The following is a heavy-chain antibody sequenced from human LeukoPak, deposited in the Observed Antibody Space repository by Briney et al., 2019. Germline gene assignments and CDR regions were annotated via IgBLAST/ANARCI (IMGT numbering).Heavy chain of an antibody. J-gene: IGHJ3*02. CDR3: TKGNPQSGYYYDSSGSHQAFDI. CDR1: GFTFSSYA. V-gene: IGHV3-23*01. CDR2: ISGSGGST. D-gene: IGHD3-22*01. Sequence: GGSLRLSCAASGFTFSSYAMIWVRQAPGEGLEWFSAISGSGGSTYYADSVKGRFTISRDNSKNTLYLQINSLRAEDTAVYYCTKGNPQSGYYYDSSGSHQAFDIWGQGTMVTVSS.